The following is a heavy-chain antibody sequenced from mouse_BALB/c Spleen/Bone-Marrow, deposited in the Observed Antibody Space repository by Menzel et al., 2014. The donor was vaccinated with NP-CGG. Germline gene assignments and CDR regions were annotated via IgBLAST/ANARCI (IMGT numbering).Heavy chain of an antibody. J-gene: IGHJ4*01. D-gene: IGHD1-1*01. CDR2: INSNGGCT. Sequence: EVKLMESGGGLVQPGGSLKLSCAASGFTFSSYGMSWVRQTPDKRLELVATINSNGGCTYYPDSVKGRFTISRDNAKNTLYLQMSSLKSEDTAMYYCVLRNAIDYWGQGTSVTVST. CDR1: GFTFSSYG. V-gene: IGHV5-6-3*01. CDR3: VLRNAIDY.